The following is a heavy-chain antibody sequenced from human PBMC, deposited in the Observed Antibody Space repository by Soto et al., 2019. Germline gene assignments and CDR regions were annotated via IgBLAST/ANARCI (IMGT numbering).Heavy chain of an antibody. CDR1: GASIRSTYYY. Sequence: PSDTLSLTCTVSGASIRSTYYYWSWIRQAPGKGLEWIGYVYYTGSTYYNPSLMSRLTISVDTSKHQFSLKLTSVTAAETAVYYCVRTAREGSVAQHWLDRWGQGTHFTVCS. CDR2: VYYTGST. V-gene: IGHV4-30-4*02. D-gene: IGHD2-21*02. J-gene: IGHJ5*02. CDR3: VRTAREGSVAQHWLDR.